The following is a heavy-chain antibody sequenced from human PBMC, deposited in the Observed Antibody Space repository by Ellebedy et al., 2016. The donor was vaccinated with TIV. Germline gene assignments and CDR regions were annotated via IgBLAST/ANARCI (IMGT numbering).Heavy chain of an antibody. CDR3: AIKYAFDI. Sequence: ASVKVSCKASGYTFTGYYMHWVRQAPGQGLEWMGWISAYNGNTNYAQKLQGRVTMTTDTSTSTAYMELRSLRSDDTAVYYCAIKYAFDIWGQGTMVTVSS. CDR1: GYTFTGYY. V-gene: IGHV1-18*04. CDR2: ISAYNGNT. J-gene: IGHJ3*02.